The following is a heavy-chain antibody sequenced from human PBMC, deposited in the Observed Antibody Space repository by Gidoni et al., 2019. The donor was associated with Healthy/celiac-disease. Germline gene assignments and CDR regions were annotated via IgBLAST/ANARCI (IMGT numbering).Heavy chain of an antibody. Sequence: QVQLVESGGGVVQPGRSPRLSCAASGFTFSSYGMHWVRQAPGKGLEWVAVISYDGSNKYYADSVKGRFTISRDNSKNTLYLQMNSLRAEDTAVYYCAKGEAKRITIFGVVIPPFDPWGQGTLVTVSS. D-gene: IGHD3-3*01. CDR2: ISYDGSNK. J-gene: IGHJ5*02. CDR3: AKGEAKRITIFGVVIPPFDP. V-gene: IGHV3-30*18. CDR1: GFTFSSYG.